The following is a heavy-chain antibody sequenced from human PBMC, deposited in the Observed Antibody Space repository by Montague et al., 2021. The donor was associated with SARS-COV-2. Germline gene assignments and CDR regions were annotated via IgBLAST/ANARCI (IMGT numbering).Heavy chain of an antibody. V-gene: IGHV3-33*01. Sequence: LSCAASGFTFSSYGMHWVRQAPGKGLEWVAVIWYDGSNKYYADSVKGRFTISRDNSKNTLYLQMNSLRAEDTAVYYCARILSYYYGMDVWGQGTTVTVSS. CDR3: ARILSYYYGMDV. CDR2: IWYDGSNK. J-gene: IGHJ6*02. D-gene: IGHD2-15*01. CDR1: GFTFSSYG.